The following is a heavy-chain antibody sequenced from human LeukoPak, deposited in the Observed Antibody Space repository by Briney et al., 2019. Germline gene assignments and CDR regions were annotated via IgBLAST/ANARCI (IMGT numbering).Heavy chain of an antibody. CDR2: IYYSGST. Sequence: SETLSLTCTVSGGSISSYYWSWIRQPPGKGLEWIGYIYYSGSTNHNPSLKSRVTISVDTSKNQFSLKLSSVTAADTAVYYCARRANSGFDAFDIWGQGTMVTVSS. CDR3: ARRANSGFDAFDI. J-gene: IGHJ3*02. CDR1: GGSISSYY. D-gene: IGHD3-22*01. V-gene: IGHV4-59*01.